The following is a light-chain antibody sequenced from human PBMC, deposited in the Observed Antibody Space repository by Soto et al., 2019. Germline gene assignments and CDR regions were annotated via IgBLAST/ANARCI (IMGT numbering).Light chain of an antibody. V-gene: IGKV2-28*01. J-gene: IGKJ3*01. Sequence: DIVMTQSPLSLPVTPGEPASISCRSSQSLLHSNGYNYLDWYLQKPGQSPQLLIYLGSNRSSGVPDRFSGSGSGTDFTLKISRVEAEDVGVYYCMQALQASFTFGPGTKGDI. CDR1: QSLLHSNGYNY. CDR2: LGS. CDR3: MQALQASFT.